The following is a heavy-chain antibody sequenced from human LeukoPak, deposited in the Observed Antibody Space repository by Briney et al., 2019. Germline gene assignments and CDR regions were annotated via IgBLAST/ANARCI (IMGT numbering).Heavy chain of an antibody. CDR1: GGSISSYY. CDR2: IYISGTT. J-gene: IGHJ4*01. CDR3: ARDEAGSGYIDY. Sequence: SETLSLTCTVSGGSISSYYWSWIRQPPGKGLEWIGRIYISGTTNYNSSLKSRITMSLDTSKNQLSLKLSSVTAADTAVYYCARDEAGSGYIDYWGQGTLVTVSS. V-gene: IGHV4-4*07. D-gene: IGHD3-22*01.